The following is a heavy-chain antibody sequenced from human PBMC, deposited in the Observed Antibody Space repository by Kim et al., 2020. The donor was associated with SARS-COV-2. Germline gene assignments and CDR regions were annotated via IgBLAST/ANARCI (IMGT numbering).Heavy chain of an antibody. D-gene: IGHD3-9*01. Sequence: VKGRFTISRDNSKNTLYLQMNSLRAEDTAVYYCAKDPRGRYFDWSNSLDYWGQGTLVTVSS. V-gene: IGHV3-23*01. J-gene: IGHJ4*02. CDR3: AKDPRGRYFDWSNSLDY.